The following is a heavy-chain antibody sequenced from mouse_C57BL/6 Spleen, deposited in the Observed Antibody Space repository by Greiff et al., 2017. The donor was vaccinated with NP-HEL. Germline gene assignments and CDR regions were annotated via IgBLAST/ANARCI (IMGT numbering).Heavy chain of an antibody. CDR1: GYSFTGYY. CDR2: INPSTGGT. D-gene: IGHD1-1*01. Sequence: EVQLQQSGPELVKPGASVKISCKASGYSFTGYYMNWVKQSPEKSLEWIGEINPSTGGTTYNQKFKAKATLTVDKSSSTAYMQLKSLTSEDSAVYYCARPFYGSNYFDYWGQGTTLTVSS. J-gene: IGHJ2*01. CDR3: ARPFYGSNYFDY. V-gene: IGHV1-42*01.